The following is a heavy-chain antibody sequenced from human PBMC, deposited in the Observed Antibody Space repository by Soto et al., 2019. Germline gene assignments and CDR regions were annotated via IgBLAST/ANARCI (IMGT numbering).Heavy chain of an antibody. Sequence: QVQLQESGPGLVKPSETLSLTCTVSGGSISSHYWSWIRQPPGKGLEWIGYIYYSGSTNYNPSLKSRFTISVDTSKNQFSLKLSSVTAADTAVYYCARVASTGWDFDYWGQGTLATVSS. D-gene: IGHD3-9*01. CDR3: ARVASTGWDFDY. CDR2: IYYSGST. CDR1: GGSISSHY. J-gene: IGHJ4*02. V-gene: IGHV4-59*11.